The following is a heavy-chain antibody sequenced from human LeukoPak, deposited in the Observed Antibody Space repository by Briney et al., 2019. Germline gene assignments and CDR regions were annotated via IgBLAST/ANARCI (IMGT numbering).Heavy chain of an antibody. Sequence: PGGSLRLSCAASGFTFSNYSMNWVRQAPGKGLEWVSSISSSSYIYNADSVKGRFTISRDTAKNSLYLQMNSLRAADTAVYYCARDGRYYGSGMLWGQGTLVTVSS. CDR2: ISSSSYI. CDR3: ARDGRYYGSGML. J-gene: IGHJ4*02. D-gene: IGHD3-10*01. V-gene: IGHV3-21*01. CDR1: GFTFSNYS.